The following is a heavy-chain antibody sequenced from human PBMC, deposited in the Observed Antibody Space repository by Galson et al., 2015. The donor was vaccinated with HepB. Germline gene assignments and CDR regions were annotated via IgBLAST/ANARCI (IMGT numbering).Heavy chain of an antibody. J-gene: IGHJ6*02. CDR3: ARSHYYYYGMDV. V-gene: IGHV3-53*01. CDR1: GFTVSSNY. Sequence: SLRLSCAASGFTVSSNYMSWVRQAPGKGLEWVSVIYSGGSTYYADSVKGRFTISRDNSKNTLYLQMNSLRAEDTAVYYCARSHYYYYGMDVWGQGTTVTVSS. CDR2: IYSGGST.